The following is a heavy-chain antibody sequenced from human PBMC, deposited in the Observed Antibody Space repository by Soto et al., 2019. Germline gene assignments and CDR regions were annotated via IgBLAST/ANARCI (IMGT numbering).Heavy chain of an antibody. J-gene: IGHJ4*02. D-gene: IGHD6-13*01. V-gene: IGHV3-23*01. CDR3: AKNKEYSSSWFVY. Sequence: GGSLRLSCAASGFTFSSYVMSWVRQGPGKGLEWVAAISGSGATTYYADSVKGRFTISRDNSKNTLYLQMNSLRAEDTAIYYCAKNKEYSSSWFVYWGQGTLVTVSS. CDR1: GFTFSSYV. CDR2: ISGSGATT.